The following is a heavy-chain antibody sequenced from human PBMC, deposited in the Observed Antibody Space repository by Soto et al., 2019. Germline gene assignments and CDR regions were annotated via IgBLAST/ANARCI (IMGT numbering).Heavy chain of an antibody. V-gene: IGHV1-69*02. D-gene: IGHD2-2*01. CDR2: ISTMLAVT. CDR3: SIVSWSAETFDI. Sequence: QVHLVQSGAEVKKPGSSVKFSCKAAGGTFSTYTLIWVRQAPGQGLEWMGMISTMLAVTNSALRFQGRVTLTAYKSTSTAFMELTSLTSDDTDVYYCSIVSWSAETFDIWGQGTMVTVSS. J-gene: IGHJ3*02. CDR1: GGTFSTYT.